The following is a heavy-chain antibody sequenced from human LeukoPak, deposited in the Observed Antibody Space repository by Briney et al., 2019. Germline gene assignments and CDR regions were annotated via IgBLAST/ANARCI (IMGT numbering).Heavy chain of an antibody. CDR1: GFRFSSYW. CDR3: ARDEYTSLNRFDY. V-gene: IGHV3-7*04. D-gene: IGHD1-14*01. Sequence: PGGSLRLSCVASGFRFSSYWMSWVRQAPGKGLEWVANIKHDGGDKYYTDSVKGRFTISRDNTKNSLYLQMNSLRAEDTAVYYCARDEYTSLNRFDYWGQGTLVTVSS. J-gene: IGHJ4*02. CDR2: IKHDGGDK.